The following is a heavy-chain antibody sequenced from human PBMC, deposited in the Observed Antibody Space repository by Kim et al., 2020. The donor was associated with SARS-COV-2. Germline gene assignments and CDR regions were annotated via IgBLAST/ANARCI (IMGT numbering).Heavy chain of an antibody. CDR1: GFTFSAYA. D-gene: IGHD3-10*01. CDR3: ARSMVRGVSYYYGMDV. J-gene: IGHJ6*02. V-gene: IGHV3-48*04. Sequence: GGSLRLSCAASGFTFSAYAMNWVRQAPGKGLEWVSSMYSSSHIIYYADSVKGRFTISRDNAQNSLYLQMNTLRVEDTAVYYCARSMVRGVSYYYGMDVWGQGTTVTVSS. CDR2: MYSSSHII.